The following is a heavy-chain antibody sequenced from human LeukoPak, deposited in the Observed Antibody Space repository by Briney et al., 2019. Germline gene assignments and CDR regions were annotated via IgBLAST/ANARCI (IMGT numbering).Heavy chain of an antibody. Sequence: GGSLRLSCAASGFIFDDYAMHWVRQAPGKGLEWVSGISWNSGSRGYADSVKGRFTISRDNAKNSLYLQMNSLRAEDTALYYCAKDRGYSSSWSAFDYWGQGTLVTVSS. D-gene: IGHD6-13*01. CDR3: AKDRGYSSSWSAFDY. CDR1: GFIFDDYA. CDR2: ISWNSGSR. V-gene: IGHV3-9*01. J-gene: IGHJ4*02.